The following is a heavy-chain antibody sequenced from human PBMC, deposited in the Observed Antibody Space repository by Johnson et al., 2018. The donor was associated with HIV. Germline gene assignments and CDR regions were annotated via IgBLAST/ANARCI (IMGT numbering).Heavy chain of an antibody. J-gene: IGHJ3*02. CDR1: GFIFSNAW. V-gene: IGHV3-15*01. Sequence: VQLVESGGGLIEPGGSLRLSCAASGFIFSNAWMTWVRQAPGKGLEWVGRIKGKTDGGTTDYAAPVKGRFTISRSESKNTLYLQMNSLKIEDTAVYYCATVVVITQDAFDMWGQGTMVTVSS. CDR3: ATVVVITQDAFDM. CDR2: IKGKTDGGTT. D-gene: IGHD3-22*01.